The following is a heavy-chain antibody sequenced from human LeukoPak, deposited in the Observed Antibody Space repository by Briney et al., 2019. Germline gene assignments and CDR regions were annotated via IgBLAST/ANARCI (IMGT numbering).Heavy chain of an antibody. CDR1: GYTFTSYG. D-gene: IGHD3-22*01. CDR3: ARGGTHYYDSSAQVGYYYYQMDV. V-gene: IGHV1-18*01. Sequence: ASVKVSCKASGYTFTSYGISWVRQAPGQGLEWMGWISAYNGDTNYAQKLQGRVTMTTDTSTSTAYMELRSLRSDDTAVYYCARGGTHYYDSSAQVGYYYYQMDVWGKGTTVTISS. CDR2: ISAYNGDT. J-gene: IGHJ6*03.